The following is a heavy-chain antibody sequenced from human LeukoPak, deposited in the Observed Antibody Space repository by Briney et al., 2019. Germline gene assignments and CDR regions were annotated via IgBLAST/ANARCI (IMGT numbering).Heavy chain of an antibody. CDR3: ARGVLGPYYFDL. V-gene: IGHV4-34*01. J-gene: IGHJ2*01. CDR1: GGTLRGYY. CDR2: IHYTGDT. Sequence: SETLSLTCAVYGGTLRGYYWGWIRQPPGRGLGWIGEIHYTGDTNYKPSLKGRLDISGVPSKNQLSLRVTSVTAADTAVYYCARGVLGPYYFDLWGRGTLVTVSS. D-gene: IGHD7-27*01.